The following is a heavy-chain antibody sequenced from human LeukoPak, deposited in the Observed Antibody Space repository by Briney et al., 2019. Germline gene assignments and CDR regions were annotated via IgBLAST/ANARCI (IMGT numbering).Heavy chain of an antibody. CDR1: GFTFSSFA. D-gene: IGHD3-10*01. Sequence: GRSLRLSCAASGFTFSSFAMHWVRQAPGKGLEWVSLISYDESSEHYADSVKGRFTISRDNSKNTMYLQINSLRSEDTAVYYCARVGYYGSGSYGNYYYYYMDVWGKGTTVTISS. J-gene: IGHJ6*03. V-gene: IGHV3-30*04. CDR2: ISYDESSE. CDR3: ARVGYYGSGSYGNYYYYYMDV.